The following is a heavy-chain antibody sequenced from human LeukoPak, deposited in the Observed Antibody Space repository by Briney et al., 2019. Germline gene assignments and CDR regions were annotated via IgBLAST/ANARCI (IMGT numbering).Heavy chain of an antibody. CDR2: IYSGGTT. V-gene: IGHV3-53*01. Sequence: GGSLRLSCAASGFAVSSNYMSWVRQAPGKGLEWVSLIYSGGTTYYADSVKGRFTISRDNSKNTLYLQMNSLRAEDTAVYYCARDKEWPTPYYMDVWGKGTTVTVSS. J-gene: IGHJ6*03. D-gene: IGHD3-3*01. CDR1: GFAVSSNY. CDR3: ARDKEWPTPYYMDV.